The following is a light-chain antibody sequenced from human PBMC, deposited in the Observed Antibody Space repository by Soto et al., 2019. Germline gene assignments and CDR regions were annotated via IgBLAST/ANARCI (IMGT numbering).Light chain of an antibody. Sequence: ERVMTQSPGTLSVSPGERATLSCRASQSVSSNLAWYQQKPGQAPRLLIHGASSRATGIPARFSGSGSGTEFTLTISSLQSEDFAVYYCQQYNNWPLTFGGGTKVEIK. J-gene: IGKJ4*01. CDR2: GAS. CDR1: QSVSSN. V-gene: IGKV3-15*01. CDR3: QQYNNWPLT.